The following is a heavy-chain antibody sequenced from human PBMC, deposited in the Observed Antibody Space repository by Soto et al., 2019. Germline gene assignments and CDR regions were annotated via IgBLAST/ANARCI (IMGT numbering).Heavy chain of an antibody. J-gene: IGHJ5*02. D-gene: IGHD6-19*01. V-gene: IGHV4-34*01. CDR2: INHSGST. CDR3: AAGAVAGTWFDP. CDR1: GGSFSGYY. Sequence: SETLSLTCAVYGGSFSGYYWSWIRQPPGKGLEWIGEINHSGSTNYNPSLKSRVTISVDTSKNQFSLKLSSVTAADTAVYYCAAGAVAGTWFDPWGQGTLVTVSS.